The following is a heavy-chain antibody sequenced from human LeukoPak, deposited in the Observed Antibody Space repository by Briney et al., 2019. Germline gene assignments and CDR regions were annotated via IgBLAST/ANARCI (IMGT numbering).Heavy chain of an antibody. Sequence: MSSETLSLTCTVSGGSISSYYWSWIRQPPGKGLEWIGYIYTSGSTNYNPSLKSRVTISVDTSKNQFSLKLSSVTAADTAVYYCARVGVVATISVSGWFDPWGEGTLVTVSS. J-gene: IGHJ5*02. V-gene: IGHV4-4*09. CDR3: ARVGVVATISVSGWFDP. CDR1: GGSISSYY. CDR2: IYTSGST. D-gene: IGHD5-12*01.